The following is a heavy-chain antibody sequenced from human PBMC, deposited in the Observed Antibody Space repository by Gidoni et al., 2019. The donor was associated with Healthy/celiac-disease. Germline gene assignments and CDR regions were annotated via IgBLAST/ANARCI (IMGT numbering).Heavy chain of an antibody. V-gene: IGHV1-2*05. D-gene: IGHD6-13*01. J-gene: IGHJ4*02. CDR3: ARGAYSSSWFHFDY. CDR2: INVNSGGT. CDR1: GYTFTGYY. Sequence: QVQLVQSRAEVKKPGASVKVSCQASGYTFTGYYLHWVRQAPGQGLAWMGRINVNSGGTNYAQKFQGRVTMTRDTSISTAYMELSRLRSDDTVVYYCARGAYSSSWFHFDYWGQGTLVTVSS.